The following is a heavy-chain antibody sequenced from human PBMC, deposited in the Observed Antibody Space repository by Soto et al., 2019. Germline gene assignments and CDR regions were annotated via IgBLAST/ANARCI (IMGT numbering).Heavy chain of an antibody. CDR3: ARSALTTTHFDY. CDR2: IIPILGIA. D-gene: IGHD1-1*01. J-gene: IGHJ4*02. V-gene: IGHV1-69*02. Sequence: QVQLVQSGAEVKKPGSSVKVSCKGSGGTFSSYTISWVRQAPGQGLEWMGRIIPILGIANYAQKFQGRVTITADKSTSTAYMELSSLRSEDTAVYYCARSALTTTHFDYWGQGTLVTVSS. CDR1: GGTFSSYT.